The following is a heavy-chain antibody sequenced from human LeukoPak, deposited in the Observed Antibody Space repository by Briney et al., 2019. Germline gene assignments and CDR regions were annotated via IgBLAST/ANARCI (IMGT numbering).Heavy chain of an antibody. V-gene: IGHV3-23*01. CDR1: GFTFCTYA. D-gene: IGHD3-22*01. J-gene: IGHJ4*02. CDR3: AKDNRRNRNYYLLH. CDR2: ISGSGGGT. Sequence: GGSLRLSSAASGFTFCTYATCSLRQTPEKGLEWVSTISGSGGGTYYADSVKGRFTISRDDSRNTLYLQMKSLRAEDTAVYYCAKDNRRNRNYYLLHWPRGALVTVSS.